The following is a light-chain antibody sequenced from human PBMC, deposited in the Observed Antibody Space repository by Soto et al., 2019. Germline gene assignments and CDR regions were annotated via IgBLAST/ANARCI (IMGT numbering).Light chain of an antibody. V-gene: IGKV1-6*01. Sequence: AIQMTQSPSSLSPSVGDRVTITCRASQGVGDDLGWYQQRPGKAPKVLIYAASTLQSGVPSRFSGSGSGTFSTLTIGSLQPDDSATYYCLQDHDYPHTFGQGTKVEIK. CDR2: AAS. CDR1: QGVGDD. J-gene: IGKJ1*01. CDR3: LQDHDYPHT.